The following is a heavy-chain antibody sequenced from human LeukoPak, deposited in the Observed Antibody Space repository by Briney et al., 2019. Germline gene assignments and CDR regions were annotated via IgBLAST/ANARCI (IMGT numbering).Heavy chain of an antibody. V-gene: IGHV4-59*01. J-gene: IGHJ4*02. CDR2: IYYSGTT. CDR3: ARAHGDYAYAEYFDY. Sequence: PSETLSLTCTVSGGSISRYYWSWIRQPPGKGLEWIGYIYYSGTTNYNPSLKSRVTISPDTSKNQFSLKLSSVTAADTAVYYCARAHGDYAYAEYFDYWGQGTLVTVSS. D-gene: IGHD4-17*01. CDR1: GGSISRYY.